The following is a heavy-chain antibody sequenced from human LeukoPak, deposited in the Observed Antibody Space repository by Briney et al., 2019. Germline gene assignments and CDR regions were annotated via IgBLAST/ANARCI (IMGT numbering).Heavy chain of an antibody. Sequence: PGGSLRLSCAVSGFSVSNNYMNWVRQAPGKGLEWVSLIYSRGGTSYADSVKGRFTISRDSSKNTLFLQMNSLRVEDTAVYYCAKVKGIAAAGTPKYFDYWGQGTLVTVSS. D-gene: IGHD6-13*01. CDR2: IYSRGGT. CDR1: GFSVSNNY. V-gene: IGHV3-53*01. CDR3: AKVKGIAAAGTPKYFDY. J-gene: IGHJ4*02.